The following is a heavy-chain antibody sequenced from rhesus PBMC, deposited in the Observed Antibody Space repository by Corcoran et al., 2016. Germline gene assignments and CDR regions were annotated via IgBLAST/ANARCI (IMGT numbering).Heavy chain of an antibody. CDR1: GYSISSNY. CDR3: ARLQYLDD. CDR2: IYVSGGSN. Sequence: QVQLQESGPGLVKPSETLSLTCAVSGYSISSNYWNWIRPPPGKGLEWIGGIYVSGGSNYLIPSLKSRVTLSVATSQNQFSRKLSSVTAADTAVYYCARLQYLDDWGPGVLVTVSS. J-gene: IGHJ5-1*01. D-gene: IGHD3-3*01. V-gene: IGHV4S14*01.